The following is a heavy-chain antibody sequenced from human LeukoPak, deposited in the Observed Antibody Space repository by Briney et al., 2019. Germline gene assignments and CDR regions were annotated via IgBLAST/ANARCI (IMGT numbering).Heavy chain of an antibody. Sequence: GSLRLSCAASGFTFSDSYMTWVRQPPGKGLEWIGYIYNGGSTTYSPSLNSRVTISLDTSNNQVSLRLSSVTAADTAVYYCARDMVRGANDAFDIWGQGTMVTVSS. D-gene: IGHD3-10*01. CDR1: GFTFSDSY. CDR2: IYNGGST. V-gene: IGHV4-59*01. J-gene: IGHJ3*02. CDR3: ARDMVRGANDAFDI.